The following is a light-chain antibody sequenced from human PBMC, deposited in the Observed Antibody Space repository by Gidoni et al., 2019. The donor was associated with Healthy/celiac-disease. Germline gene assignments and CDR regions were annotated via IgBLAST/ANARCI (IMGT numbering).Light chain of an antibody. Sequence: DIVMTQSPATLSVSPGERATLSCRASQSVSSNLAWYQQKPGQAPRLLIYAASTRPTGIPARFSGSGSGTEFTLTISSLQSEDFAVYYCQQYNNWPPYTFGQGTKLEIK. CDR1: QSVSSN. V-gene: IGKV3-15*01. CDR2: AAS. CDR3: QQYNNWPPYT. J-gene: IGKJ2*01.